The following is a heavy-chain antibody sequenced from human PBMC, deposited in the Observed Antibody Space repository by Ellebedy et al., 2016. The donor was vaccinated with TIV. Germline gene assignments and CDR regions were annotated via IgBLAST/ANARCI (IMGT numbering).Heavy chain of an antibody. CDR2: IRSKAYGGTT. CDR1: AFTSPFTFSNYW. D-gene: IGHD3-16*01. V-gene: IGHV3-49*04. CDR3: TRKLRRAWFDR. J-gene: IGHJ5*02. Sequence: PGGSLRLSCVASAFTSPFTFSNYWMDWVRQAPGKGLEWVGFIRSKAYGGTTEYAASVKGRFTISRDDSKNSLYLQMNSMKTEDTAVYYCTRKLRRAWFDRWGQGTVVTVSS.